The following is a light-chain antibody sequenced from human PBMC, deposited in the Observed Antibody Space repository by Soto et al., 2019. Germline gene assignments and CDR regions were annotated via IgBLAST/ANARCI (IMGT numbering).Light chain of an antibody. V-gene: IGKV1-33*01. Sequence: DSQTAQSPSSLSASVGERVTITCQASQNINNYLNWYQQKPGRAPKLLIYDASNLEAGVPSRFRGSGSGTDFTFTISRLQPEDIATYYCQQYENLPTFGQGTRLEIK. CDR1: QNINNY. CDR2: DAS. CDR3: QQYENLPT. J-gene: IGKJ5*01.